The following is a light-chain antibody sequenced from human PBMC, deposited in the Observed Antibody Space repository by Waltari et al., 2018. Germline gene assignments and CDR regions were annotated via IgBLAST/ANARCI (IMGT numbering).Light chain of an antibody. V-gene: IGLV1-44*01. J-gene: IGLJ3*02. CDR3: ASWDDSLNGHWV. CDR2: RSD. CDR1: ASHIGGNV. Sequence: QPVLTQPPSVSATPGQRVTISCSGSASHIGGNVFNWSQQLPGKAPKLLIYRSDLRPSGVPDRFSGSKSGTSASLAISGLQSEDEADYFCASWDDSLNGHWVFGGGTKVAVL.